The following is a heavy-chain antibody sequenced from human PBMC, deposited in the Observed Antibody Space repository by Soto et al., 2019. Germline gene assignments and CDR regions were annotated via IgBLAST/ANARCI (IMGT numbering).Heavy chain of an antibody. CDR1: GDTFNFYT. Sequence: QVQLVQSGADVQRPGSSVRVSCKASGDTFNFYTINWVRQAPGQGLQWMGRINPILRMSTYAPRFQGRVTMTADKSTSTAYMELSSLRSEDTAMYYCATSYGSGYRAFDSWGQGALVTVSS. J-gene: IGHJ4*02. CDR2: INPILRMS. D-gene: IGHD3-10*01. V-gene: IGHV1-69*02. CDR3: ATSYGSGYRAFDS.